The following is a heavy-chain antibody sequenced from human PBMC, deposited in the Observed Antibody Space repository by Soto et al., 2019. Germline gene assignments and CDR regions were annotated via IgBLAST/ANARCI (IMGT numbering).Heavy chain of an antibody. Sequence: ASETLSLTCTVSAGSISSGDYYWCWIRQAPGKGLEWIGYIYYSGSTYYNPSLKSRVTISVDTSKNQFSLKLSSVTAADTAVYYCARVNYDSRDFYYWGQGIRVTVSS. CDR2: IYYSGST. CDR1: AGSISSGDYY. CDR3: ARVNYDSRDFYY. V-gene: IGHV4-30-4*08. J-gene: IGHJ4*02. D-gene: IGHD3-22*01.